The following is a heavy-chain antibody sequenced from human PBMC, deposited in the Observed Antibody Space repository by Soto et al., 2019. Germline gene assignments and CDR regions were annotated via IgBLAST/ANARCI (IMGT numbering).Heavy chain of an antibody. CDR1: GYSFPSYW. Sequence: LGESLKISCKGSGYSFPSYWISWVRQMPGKGLEWMGRIDPSDSYTKYSPSFQGHVTISADKSISTAYLQWSSLKASDTAMYYCARLMAVSSSWQLYGMDVWGQGTTVTVSS. CDR2: IDPSDSYT. D-gene: IGHD6-13*01. J-gene: IGHJ6*02. CDR3: ARLMAVSSSWQLYGMDV. V-gene: IGHV5-10-1*01.